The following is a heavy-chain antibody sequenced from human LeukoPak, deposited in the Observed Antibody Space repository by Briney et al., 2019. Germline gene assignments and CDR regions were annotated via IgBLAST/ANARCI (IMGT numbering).Heavy chain of an antibody. CDR3: ARLGVWGSYRSDY. V-gene: IGHV4-34*01. CDR2: INHSGST. CDR1: GGPFSGYY. D-gene: IGHD3-16*02. Sequence: SETLSLTCAVYGGPFSGYYWSWIRQPPGKGLEWIGEINHSGSTNYNPSLKSRVTISVDTSKNQFSLKLSSVTAADTAVYYCARLGVWGSYRSDYWGQGTLVTVSS. J-gene: IGHJ4*02.